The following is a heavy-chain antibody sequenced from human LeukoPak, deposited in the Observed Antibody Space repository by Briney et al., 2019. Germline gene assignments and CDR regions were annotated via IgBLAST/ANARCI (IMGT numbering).Heavy chain of an antibody. CDR2: INHSGST. V-gene: IGHV4-34*01. J-gene: IGHJ6*03. CDR1: GGSFSGYY. CDR3: ARGLGRKPYYYYCYMDV. Sequence: SETLSPTCAVYGGSFSGYYWSWLRQPPGKGLEWIGEINHSGSTNYNPSLKSRVTISVDTSKNQFSLKLSSVTAADTAVYYCARGLGRKPYYYYCYMDVWGKGTTVTVSS. D-gene: IGHD1-14*01.